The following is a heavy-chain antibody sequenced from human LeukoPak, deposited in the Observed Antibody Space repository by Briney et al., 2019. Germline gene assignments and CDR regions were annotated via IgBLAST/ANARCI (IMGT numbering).Heavy chain of an antibody. D-gene: IGHD6-13*01. V-gene: IGHV3-74*01. CDR3: ARGTSAGGPISPFDF. Sequence: GGSLRLSCVDSGFTFSKNWMHWVRQAPGKGLVWVSRIQGDGSNTNYADSVKGRFSISRDNAKNTVYLQMNSLRAEDTGIYYYARGTSAGGPISPFDFWGQGTVVTVSS. CDR1: GFTFSKNW. J-gene: IGHJ4*02. CDR2: IQGDGSNT.